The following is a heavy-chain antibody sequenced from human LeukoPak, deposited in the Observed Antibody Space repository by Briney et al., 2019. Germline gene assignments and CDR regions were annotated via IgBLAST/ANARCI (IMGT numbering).Heavy chain of an antibody. J-gene: IGHJ6*03. Sequence: GGSLRLSCAASGFTFSSYAMHWVRQAPGKGLEWVAVISYDGSNKYYADSVKGRFTISRDNSKNTLYLQMNSLRAEDTAVHYCARVSPAFSGSGSYQGPPWYYYYMGVWGKGTTVTVSS. V-gene: IGHV3-30-3*01. CDR3: ARVSPAFSGSGSYQGPPWYYYYMGV. CDR1: GFTFSSYA. D-gene: IGHD3-10*01. CDR2: ISYDGSNK.